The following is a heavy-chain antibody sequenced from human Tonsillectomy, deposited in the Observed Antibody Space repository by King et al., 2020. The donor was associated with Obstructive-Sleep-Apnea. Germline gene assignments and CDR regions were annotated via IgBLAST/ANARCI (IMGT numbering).Heavy chain of an antibody. J-gene: IGHJ4*02. D-gene: IGHD2-21*02. V-gene: IGHV4-34*01. CDR3: ARGPYCGGDCYSYFDY. Sequence: VQLQQSGAGLLKPSETLSLTCAVYGGSFSGYYWSWIRQPPGKGLEWIGEINHSGSTNYNPSLKSRVTISVDTSKNQFSLKLSSVTAADTAVYYCARGPYCGGDCYSYFDYWGQGTLVTVSS. CDR1: GGSFSGYY. CDR2: INHSGST.